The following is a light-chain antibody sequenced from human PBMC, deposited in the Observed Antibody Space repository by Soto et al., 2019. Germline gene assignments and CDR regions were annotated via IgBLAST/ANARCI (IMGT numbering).Light chain of an antibody. CDR3: QQYGSSLPWT. Sequence: EIVMTQSPATLSVSPGERATLSCRASQSVSSNLAWYQQKPGQAPRLLIYGASTRATGIPARFSGSGSGTDFTLTISSLQSEDFAVYYCQQYGSSLPWTFGQGTKVDIK. CDR2: GAS. CDR1: QSVSSN. V-gene: IGKV3-15*01. J-gene: IGKJ1*01.